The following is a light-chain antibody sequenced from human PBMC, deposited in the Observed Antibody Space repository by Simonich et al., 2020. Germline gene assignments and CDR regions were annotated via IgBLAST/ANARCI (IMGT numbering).Light chain of an antibody. CDR3: MQALQTPWT. CDR1: QSLLHSNGYNY. V-gene: IGKV2-28*01. J-gene: IGKJ1*01. Sequence: DIVMTQSPLSLPVTPGEPASISCRSSQSLLHSNGYNYLDWYLQKPGQSPQLLIYLGSNRVSGGPDRVSGSGSGTDFTLKISRVEAEDVGVYYCMQALQTPWTFGQGTKVEIK. CDR2: LGS.